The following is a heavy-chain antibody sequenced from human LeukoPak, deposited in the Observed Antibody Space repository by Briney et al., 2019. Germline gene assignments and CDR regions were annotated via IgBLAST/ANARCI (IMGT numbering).Heavy chain of an antibody. D-gene: IGHD1-20*01. CDR2: ISAYNGNT. CDR3: ARGRNWNRDYYYYMDV. J-gene: IGHJ6*03. Sequence: GASVKVSCKASGYTFTSYGISWVRQAPGQGLEWMGWISAYNGNTNYAQKFQGRVTITRNTSISTAYMELSSLRSEDTAVYYCARGRNWNRDYYYYMDVWGKGTTVTVSS. V-gene: IGHV1-18*01. CDR1: GYTFTSYG.